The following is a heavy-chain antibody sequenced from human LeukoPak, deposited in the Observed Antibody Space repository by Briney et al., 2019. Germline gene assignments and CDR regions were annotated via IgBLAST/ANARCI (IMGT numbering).Heavy chain of an antibody. Sequence: PSETLSLTCTVSGSSMTNYHWTWIRQSPGKAPEYIGDIYNIETTNYNPSLKRRLTVSVDMSKKQFSLRLNSVPAADTAVYYCARGSDGYRFDPWGQGILVTVSS. CDR3: ARGSDGYRFDP. V-gene: IGHV4-59*01. CDR2: IYNIETT. J-gene: IGHJ5*02. CDR1: GSSMTNYH. D-gene: IGHD5-24*01.